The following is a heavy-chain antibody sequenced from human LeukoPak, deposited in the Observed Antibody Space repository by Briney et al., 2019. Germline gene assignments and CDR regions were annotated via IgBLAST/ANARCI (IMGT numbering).Heavy chain of an antibody. V-gene: IGHV4-34*01. J-gene: IGHJ5*02. CDR2: INHSGST. CDR3: ARALGGTVLLYDWFDP. CDR1: GGSFSGYY. D-gene: IGHD3-10*01. Sequence: SETLSLTCAVYGGSFSGYYWSWIRQPPGKGLEWIGEINHSGSTNYNPSLKSRVTISVDTSKNQFFLKLSSVTAADTAVYYCARALGGTVLLYDWFDPWGQGTLVTVSS.